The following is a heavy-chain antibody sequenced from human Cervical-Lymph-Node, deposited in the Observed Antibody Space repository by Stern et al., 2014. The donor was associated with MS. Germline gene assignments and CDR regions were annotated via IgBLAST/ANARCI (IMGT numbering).Heavy chain of an antibody. J-gene: IGHJ3*02. CDR1: GSTFSSSG. D-gene: IGHD2-15*01. Sequence: QVLLVQSGAEVTKPRSSVKVSCPASGSTFSSSGISWVRHAPGQGLEWMGWNSTDKGNPTYAQKLEGRVTMPTATSTSTACMELRSLRSDDTAVYYCARGLLGSENAFDIWGQGTMVTVSS. V-gene: IGHV1-18*01. CDR3: ARGLLGSENAFDI. CDR2: NSTDKGNP.